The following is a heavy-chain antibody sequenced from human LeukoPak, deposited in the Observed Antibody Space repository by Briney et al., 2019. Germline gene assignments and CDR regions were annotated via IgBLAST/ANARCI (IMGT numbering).Heavy chain of an antibody. CDR1: GFTFSSYG. D-gene: IGHD3-22*01. J-gene: IGHJ4*02. Sequence: GGSLRLSCAASGFTFSSYGMHWVRQAPGKGLEWVAVISYDGSNKYYADSVKGRFTISRDNSKNTLYLQMNSLRAEDTAVYYCAKVQTPKDYSSGYYSIDYWGQGTLVTVSS. CDR2: ISYDGSNK. CDR3: AKVQTPKDYSSGYYSIDY. V-gene: IGHV3-30*18.